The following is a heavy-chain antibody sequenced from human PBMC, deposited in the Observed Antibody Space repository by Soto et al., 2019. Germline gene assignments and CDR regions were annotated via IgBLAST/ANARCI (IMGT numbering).Heavy chain of an antibody. CDR3: ARDRGAVTGQYFDY. D-gene: IGHD6-19*01. V-gene: IGHV3-11*05. CDR2: ISSSGTSA. CDR1: GFTFSALY. Sequence: QVRLEESGGGLVKPGGSLRLSCAASGFTFSALYMSWIRQAPNKGLEYISYISSSGTSANYADSVKGRFTISRDNAKNSLYLQMNSLRAEDTAVYYCARDRGAVTGQYFDYWGQGALVTVSS. J-gene: IGHJ4*02.